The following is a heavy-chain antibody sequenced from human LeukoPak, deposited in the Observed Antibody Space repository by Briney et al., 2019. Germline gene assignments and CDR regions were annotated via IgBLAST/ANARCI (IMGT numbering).Heavy chain of an antibody. V-gene: IGHV3-23*01. CDR3: AKVASGSYYNWPFDY. Sequence: GTLRLSCAASGFTFSSYGMSWVRQAPGMGLEWVSGISSIDGSTYYADSVKGRFTVSRDNSKNTLYLQMNSLRAEDTAVYYCAKVASGSYYNWPFDYWGQGTLVTVSS. CDR2: ISSIDGST. D-gene: IGHD1-26*01. CDR1: GFTFSSYG. J-gene: IGHJ4*02.